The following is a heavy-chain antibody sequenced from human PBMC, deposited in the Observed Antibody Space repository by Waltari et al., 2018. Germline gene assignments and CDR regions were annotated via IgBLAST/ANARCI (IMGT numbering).Heavy chain of an antibody. Sequence: EVQLVESGGGLVKPGGSLRLSCAASGFTLSSYRMNWVRQAPGKGLEWVSSITSSSTYTYYADSVKGRFTISRDNARNSLFVEMKSLRAEDTAVYYCARDLGSRGPRGMDVWGQGTTVIVS. CDR3: ARDLGSRGPRGMDV. CDR1: GFTLSSYR. V-gene: IGHV3-21*01. J-gene: IGHJ6*02. CDR2: ITSSSTYT. D-gene: IGHD2-2*01.